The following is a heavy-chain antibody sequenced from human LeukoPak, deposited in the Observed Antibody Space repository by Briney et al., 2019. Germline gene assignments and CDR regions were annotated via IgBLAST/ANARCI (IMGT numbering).Heavy chain of an antibody. J-gene: IGHJ4*02. D-gene: IGHD2-21*01. V-gene: IGHV1-8*02. CDR2: MNPNSGNT. Sequence: ASVKVSCKASGYTFTAYYMHWVRQATGQGLEWMGWMNPNSGNTGYAQKFQGRVTMTRNTSISTAYMELSSLRSEDTAVYYCARRMVNSFDYWGQGTLVTVSS. CDR3: ARRMVNSFDY. CDR1: GYTFTAYY.